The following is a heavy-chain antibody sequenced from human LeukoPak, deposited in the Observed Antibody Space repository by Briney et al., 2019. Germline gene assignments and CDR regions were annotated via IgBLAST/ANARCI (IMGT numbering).Heavy chain of an antibody. V-gene: IGHV3-9*01. J-gene: IGHJ4*02. D-gene: IGHD3-22*01. CDR1: GFTLDDYA. Sequence: GGSLRLSCAASGFTLDDYAMHWVRQAPGKGLEWVAGISWNSGSIGYADSVKGRFTISRDKAKNSLYLQMNSLRAEDTALYYCAKDTGYYYDSSGYYPYWGQGTLVTVSS. CDR2: ISWNSGSI. CDR3: AKDTGYYYDSSGYYPY.